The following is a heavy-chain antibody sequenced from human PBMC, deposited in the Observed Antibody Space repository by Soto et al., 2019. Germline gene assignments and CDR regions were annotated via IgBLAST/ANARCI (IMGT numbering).Heavy chain of an antibody. CDR1: GGTFSSYA. J-gene: IGHJ4*02. Sequence: ASVKVSCKASGGTFSSYAISWVRQAPGQGLEWMGGIIPIFGTANYAQKFQGRVTITADESTSTAYMELSSLRSEDTAVYYCATRLYSSSSAGDYWGQGTLVTVSS. CDR2: IIPIFGTA. D-gene: IGHD6-6*01. V-gene: IGHV1-69*13. CDR3: ATRLYSSSSAGDY.